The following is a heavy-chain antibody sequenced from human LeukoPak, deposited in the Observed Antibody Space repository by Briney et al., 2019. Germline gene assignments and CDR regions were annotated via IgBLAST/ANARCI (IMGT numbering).Heavy chain of an antibody. D-gene: IGHD5-12*01. Sequence: GGSLRLSCAASGFTFSSYSMNWVRQAPGKGLEWVSSISSSSSYIYYADSVKGRFTISRDNAKNSLYLQMNRLRAEDTAVYYCTRDRGYSGYAHGYWGQGALVTVSS. CDR2: ISSSSSYI. V-gene: IGHV3-21*01. CDR1: GFTFSSYS. CDR3: TRDRGYSGYAHGY. J-gene: IGHJ4*02.